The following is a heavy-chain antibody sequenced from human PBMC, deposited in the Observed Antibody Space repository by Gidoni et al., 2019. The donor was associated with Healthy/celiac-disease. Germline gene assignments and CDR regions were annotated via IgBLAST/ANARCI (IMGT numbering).Heavy chain of an antibody. CDR1: GFTFSSYA. D-gene: IGHD6-13*01. V-gene: IGHV3-30-3*01. J-gene: IGHJ6*02. Sequence: VESGGGVVQPGRSLRLSCAASGFTFSSYAMHWVRQAPGKGLEWVAVISYDGSNKYYADSVKGRFTISRDNSKNTLYLQMNSLRAEDTAVYYCASDRGIAALYYYYGMDVWGQGTTVTVSS. CDR2: ISYDGSNK. CDR3: ASDRGIAALYYYYGMDV.